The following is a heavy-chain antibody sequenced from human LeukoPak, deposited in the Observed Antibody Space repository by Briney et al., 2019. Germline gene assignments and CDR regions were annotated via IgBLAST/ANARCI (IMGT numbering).Heavy chain of an antibody. CDR1: GYTFTGYY. J-gene: IGHJ4*02. CDR2: INPNSGGT. CDR3: ARDGGSVLRYFDWLSKTSDY. V-gene: IGHV1-2*02. D-gene: IGHD3-9*01. Sequence: ASVKVSCKASGYTFTGYYMHWVRQAPGQGLEWMGWINPNSGGTNYAQKFQGRVTMTRDTSISTAYMELSRLRSDDTAVYYCARDGGSVLRYFDWLSKTSDYWGQGTLVTVSS.